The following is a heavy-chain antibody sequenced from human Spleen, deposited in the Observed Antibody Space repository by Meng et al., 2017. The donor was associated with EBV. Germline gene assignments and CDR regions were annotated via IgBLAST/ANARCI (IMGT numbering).Heavy chain of an antibody. J-gene: IGHJ4*02. CDR3: SRDLMGPDDW. CDR1: GFSFSAYW. Sequence: DVDGVEYGGGVVHPWASLSLSCATSGFSFSAYWMHWVRQGPGKGRLWVSRITPDGGRTDYADSVKGRFTISRDNAAKTLYLQMNNLGPEDTAVYYCSRDLMGPDDWWGQGTLVTVSS. V-gene: IGHV3-74*01. CDR2: ITPDGGRT. D-gene: IGHD1-26*01.